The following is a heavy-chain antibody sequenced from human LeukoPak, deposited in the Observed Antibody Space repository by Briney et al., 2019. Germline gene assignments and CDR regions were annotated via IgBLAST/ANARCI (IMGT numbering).Heavy chain of an antibody. CDR1: GGSFSGYY. D-gene: IGHD3-3*01. CDR3: ARGRLYYDFWSGYYTFSGRYDY. CDR2: INHSGST. J-gene: IGHJ4*02. Sequence: SETLSLTCAVYGGSFSGYYWSWIRQPPGKGLEWIGEINHSGSTNYNPSLKSRVTISVDTSKNQFSLKLSSVTAADTAVYYCARGRLYYDFWSGYYTFSGRYDYWGQGTLVTVSP. V-gene: IGHV4-34*01.